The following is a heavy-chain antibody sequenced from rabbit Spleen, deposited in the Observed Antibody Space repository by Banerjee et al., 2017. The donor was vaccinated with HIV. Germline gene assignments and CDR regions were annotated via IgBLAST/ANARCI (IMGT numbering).Heavy chain of an antibody. J-gene: IGHJ6*01. CDR1: GFSFNSGYD. V-gene: IGHV1S40*01. D-gene: IGHD8-1*01. CDR2: IYVGSSVST. Sequence: QSLEESGGGLVKPGASLTLTRKASGFSFNSGYDMCWVRQAPGKGLEWIACIYVGSSVSTYYATWAKGRFTISKTSSTTVTLQMTSLTAADTATYFCARDAGTSFSTYGMDLWGPGTLVTVS. CDR3: ARDAGTSFSTYGMDL.